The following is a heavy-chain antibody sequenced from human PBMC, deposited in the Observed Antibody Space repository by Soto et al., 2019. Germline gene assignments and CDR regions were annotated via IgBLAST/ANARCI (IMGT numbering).Heavy chain of an antibody. J-gene: IGHJ6*02. CDR2: INPNSGGT. CDR3: ARDQYSSGWYHYYYYGMGV. Sequence: GASVKVSCKASGYTFTGYYMHWVRQAPGQGLEWMGWINPNSGGTNYAQKFQGWVTMTRDTSISTAYMELSRLRSDDTAVYYCARDQYSSGWYHYYYYGMGVWGPGTTVTVSS. V-gene: IGHV1-2*04. CDR1: GYTFTGYY. D-gene: IGHD6-19*01.